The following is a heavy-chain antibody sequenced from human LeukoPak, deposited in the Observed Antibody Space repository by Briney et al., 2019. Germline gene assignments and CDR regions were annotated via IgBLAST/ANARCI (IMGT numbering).Heavy chain of an antibody. J-gene: IGHJ4*02. CDR3: ARQWLVSPLFDY. CDR1: GGSLSGYY. V-gene: IGHV4-34*01. D-gene: IGHD6-19*01. CDR2: TNHSGST. Sequence: SETLSLTCAVYGGSLSGYYWSWIRQPPGKGLEWIGETNHSGSTNYNPSLKSRVTISVDTSKNQLSLKLSSMTAADTAVYYCARQWLVSPLFDYWGQGTLVTVSS.